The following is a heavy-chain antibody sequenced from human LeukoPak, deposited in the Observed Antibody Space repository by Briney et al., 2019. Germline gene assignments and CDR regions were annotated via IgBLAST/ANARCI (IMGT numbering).Heavy chain of an antibody. J-gene: IGHJ4*02. CDR3: ARQWLVSPLFDY. CDR1: GGSLSGYY. V-gene: IGHV4-34*01. D-gene: IGHD6-19*01. CDR2: TNHSGST. Sequence: SETLSLTCAVYGGSLSGYYWSWIRQPPGKGLEWIGETNHSGSTNYNPSLKSRVTISVDTSKNQLSLKLSSMTAADTAVYYCARQWLVSPLFDYWGQGTLVTVSS.